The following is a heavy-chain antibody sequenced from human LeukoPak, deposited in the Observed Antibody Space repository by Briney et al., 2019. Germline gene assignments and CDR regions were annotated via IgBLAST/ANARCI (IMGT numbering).Heavy chain of an antibody. V-gene: IGHV4-4*07. D-gene: IGHD1-7*01. Sequence: PSETLSLTCTGSGGSITYYYWNWIRQPAGKALEWIWRIYTSGSTDYKPSLKSRVTMSLDTSKNQLSLELSSVTAADTAVYYCARGISGTTGWPIKYYFDFWGQGTPVTVSS. CDR3: ARGISGTTGWPIKYYFDF. CDR1: GGSITYYY. J-gene: IGHJ4*02. CDR2: IYTSGST.